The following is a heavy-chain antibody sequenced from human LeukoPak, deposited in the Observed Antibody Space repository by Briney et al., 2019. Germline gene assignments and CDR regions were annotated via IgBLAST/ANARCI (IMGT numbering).Heavy chain of an antibody. D-gene: IGHD3-22*01. CDR3: ARDGYYYDSSGYNHDAFDI. J-gene: IGHJ3*02. CDR2: IYHGGST. CDR1: GGSISSGGYS. Sequence: PSQTLSLTCAVSGGSISSGGYSWSWIRQPPGKGLEWIGYIYHGGSTYYNPSLKSRVTISVDRSKNRFSLKLSSVTAADTAVYYCARDGYYYDSSGYNHDAFDIWGQGTMVTVSS. V-gene: IGHV4-30-2*01.